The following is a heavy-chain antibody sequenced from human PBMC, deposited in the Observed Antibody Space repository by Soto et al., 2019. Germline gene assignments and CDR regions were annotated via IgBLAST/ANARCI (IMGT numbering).Heavy chain of an antibody. D-gene: IGHD3-3*01. J-gene: IGHJ4*02. Sequence: SETLSLTCTVSGGSISSYYWSWIRQPPGKGLEWIGYIYYSGSTNYNPSLKSRVTISVDTSKNQFSLKLSSVTAADTAVYYCARTSVKMEIDYWGQGTLVTVSS. V-gene: IGHV4-59*01. CDR1: GGSISSYY. CDR3: ARTSVKMEIDY. CDR2: IYYSGST.